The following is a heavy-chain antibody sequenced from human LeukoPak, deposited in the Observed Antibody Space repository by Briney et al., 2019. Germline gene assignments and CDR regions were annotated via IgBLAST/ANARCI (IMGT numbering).Heavy chain of an antibody. CDR2: ISVYNGNT. V-gene: IGHV1-18*01. Sequence: GASVXVSCKASGYTFTSYGINWVGQAPGQGREWMGWISVYNGNTLYAQRLQGRVTMTRDTSTSTAYMDLRSLRSDDTAVYYCARVLDTPTNDYWGQGTLVTVSS. D-gene: IGHD5-18*01. CDR3: ARVLDTPTNDY. CDR1: GYTFTSYG. J-gene: IGHJ4*02.